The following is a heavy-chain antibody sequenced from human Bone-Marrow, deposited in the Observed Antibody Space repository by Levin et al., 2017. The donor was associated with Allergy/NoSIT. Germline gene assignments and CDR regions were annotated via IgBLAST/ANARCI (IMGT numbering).Heavy chain of an antibody. J-gene: IGHJ4*02. Sequence: PGGSLRLSCATTGFDFSGSWMTWVRQAPGKGLEWVGRVKNKAFGETTDYAAPVRGRFTISRDDSKTTSYLEMSSLKTDDTAIYYCTTDSLFQWLRGQGILVTVSS. CDR1: GFDFSGSW. V-gene: IGHV3-15*01. D-gene: IGHD6-19*01. CDR3: TTDSLFQWL. CDR2: VKNKAFGETT.